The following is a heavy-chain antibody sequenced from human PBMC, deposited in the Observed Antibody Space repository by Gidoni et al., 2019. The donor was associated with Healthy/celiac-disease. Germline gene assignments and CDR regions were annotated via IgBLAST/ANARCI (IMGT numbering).Heavy chain of an antibody. CDR1: GFTFTSYP. V-gene: IGHV3-23*01. Sequence: EVQLLESGGRLVQPGGSLTLSCSASGFTFTSYPMSWVRQAPGKALEWVSAISGSGGSTDYADSVNGRFTITRDNSKNTLYLQMDSLRAEDTAVYYCAKDLMITFGGGIVTDAFDIWGQGTMVTVSS. J-gene: IGHJ3*02. D-gene: IGHD3-16*02. CDR2: ISGSGGST. CDR3: AKDLMITFGGGIVTDAFDI.